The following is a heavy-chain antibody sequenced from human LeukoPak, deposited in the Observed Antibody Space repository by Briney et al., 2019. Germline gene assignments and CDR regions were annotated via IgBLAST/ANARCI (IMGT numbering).Heavy chain of an antibody. D-gene: IGHD3-16*02. CDR3: ARAPLGKSPYYFDY. CDR2: IRYDGSNK. J-gene: IGHJ4*02. V-gene: IGHV3-30*02. Sequence: GGSLRLSCAASGFTFSSYGMHWVRQAPGKGLEWVAFIRYDGSNKYYADSVKGRFTISRDNSKNTLYLQMNSLRAEDTTLYYCARAPLGKSPYYFDYWGQGTLVTVSS. CDR1: GFTFSSYG.